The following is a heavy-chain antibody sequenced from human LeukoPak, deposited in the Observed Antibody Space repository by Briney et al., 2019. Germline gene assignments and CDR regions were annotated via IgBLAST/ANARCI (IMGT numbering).Heavy chain of an antibody. Sequence: RGGSLRLSCAASGFRFSSYWMSWVPQAPGKGLEWVANIKQDGSEKYYVDSVKGRFTISRDNAKNSLYLQMNSLRAEDRAVYFCARDGLPFDFWGQGTLVTVSS. V-gene: IGHV3-7*01. CDR2: IKQDGSEK. CDR1: GFRFSSYW. J-gene: IGHJ4*02. CDR3: ARDGLPFDF. D-gene: IGHD5-12*01.